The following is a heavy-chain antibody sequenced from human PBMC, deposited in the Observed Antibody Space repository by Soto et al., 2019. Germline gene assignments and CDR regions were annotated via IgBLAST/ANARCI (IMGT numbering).Heavy chain of an antibody. D-gene: IGHD3-22*01. V-gene: IGHV1-46*03. Sequence: QVHLVQSGAGAEVKKPGASVKVSCKASGYSFTNYYMHWVRQAPGQGLEWMGMINPRGGRTTYPQKFQGRVTMTTDTSTSTVYMELSSLRSEDTAVYYCARDLAAYDDDSNNPYNAFDIWGQGTMVTVSS. J-gene: IGHJ3*02. CDR2: INPRGGRT. CDR1: GYSFTNYY. CDR3: ARDLAAYDDDSNNPYNAFDI.